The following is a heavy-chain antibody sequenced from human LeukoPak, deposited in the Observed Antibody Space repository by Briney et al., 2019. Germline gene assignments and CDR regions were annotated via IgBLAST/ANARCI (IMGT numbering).Heavy chain of an antibody. J-gene: IGHJ4*02. CDR1: GGSFSGYY. CDR2: INHSGST. D-gene: IGHD6-13*01. V-gene: IGHV4-34*01. Sequence: SETLSLTCAVYGGSFSGYYWSWIRQPPGKGLEWIGEINHSGSTNYNPSLKSRVTISVDTSKNQFSLKLSSVTAADTAVYYCARHTGYSSSWFDYWGQGTLVTVSS. CDR3: ARHTGYSSSWFDY.